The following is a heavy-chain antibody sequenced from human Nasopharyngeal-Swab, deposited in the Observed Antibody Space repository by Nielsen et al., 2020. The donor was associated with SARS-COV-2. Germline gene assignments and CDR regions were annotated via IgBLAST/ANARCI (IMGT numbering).Heavy chain of an antibody. CDR1: GFTFDDYA. Sequence: SLKISCAASGFTFDDYAMHWVRQAPGKGLEWVSGMGCNTNNIGYADSVKGRFTISRDNAKNSLYLQMNSLRAEDTALYYCVKDRWAIAGAGTVFDSWGQGTLVTVSS. CDR2: MGCNTNNI. J-gene: IGHJ4*02. V-gene: IGHV3-9*01. CDR3: VKDRWAIAGAGTVFDS. D-gene: IGHD6-13*01.